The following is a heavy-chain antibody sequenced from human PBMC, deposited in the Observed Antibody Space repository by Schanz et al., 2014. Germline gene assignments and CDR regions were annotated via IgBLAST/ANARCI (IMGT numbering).Heavy chain of an antibody. CDR3: ARTFYFASGTYHTPNYYYGLDV. V-gene: IGHV4-34*01. CDR2: INHSGGT. Sequence: QVQLQQWGAGLLKASETLSLTCAVYGGSSSDCYWSWIRQPPGKGLEWIGEINHSGGTNYNPSLKSRVTMSVDTSKNQFSRILTSVTAADTAVYYCARTFYFASGTYHTPNYYYGLDVWGQGTTVTVSS. CDR1: GGSSSDCY. D-gene: IGHD3-10*01. J-gene: IGHJ6*02.